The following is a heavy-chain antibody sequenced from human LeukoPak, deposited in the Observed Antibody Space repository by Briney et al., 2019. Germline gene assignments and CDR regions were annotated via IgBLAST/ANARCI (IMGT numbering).Heavy chain of an antibody. J-gene: IGHJ4*02. Sequence: GGSLRLSCTASGLTFGDYAMSWVRQAPGKGLEWVGFIRSKAYGGTTEYAASVKGRFTISRDDSKSIACLQMNSLKTEDTAVYYCTRGRSKYYYDSSGYLDHWGQGTLVTVSS. D-gene: IGHD3-22*01. CDR3: TRGRSKYYYDSSGYLDH. CDR1: GLTFGDYA. CDR2: IRSKAYGGTT. V-gene: IGHV3-49*04.